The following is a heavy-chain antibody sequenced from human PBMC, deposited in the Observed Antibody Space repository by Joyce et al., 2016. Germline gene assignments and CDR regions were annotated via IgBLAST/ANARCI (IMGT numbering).Heavy chain of an antibody. D-gene: IGHD3-22*01. CDR2: IFHSGST. CDR1: GGSISSNDYY. CDR3: ATYYYERSGYYLY. V-gene: IGHV4-39*01. Sequence: QLRLQESGPGLVKPSETLSLTCSVSGGSISSNDYYWGWIRQPPGKGLEWIGGIFHSGSTYDNPSLKSRVTMTVDTPKNQVSLNLSSLTAADTAVYFCATYYYERSGYYLYWGQGTLVTVSS. J-gene: IGHJ4*02.